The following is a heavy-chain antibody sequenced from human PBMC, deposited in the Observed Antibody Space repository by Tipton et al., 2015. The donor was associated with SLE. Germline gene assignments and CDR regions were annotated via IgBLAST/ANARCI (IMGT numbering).Heavy chain of an antibody. J-gene: IGHJ1*01. CDR3: ARGLGSGWYDEYFQH. V-gene: IGHV4-4*07. CDR1: GGSISSYY. D-gene: IGHD6-19*01. Sequence: TLSLTCAVSGGSISSYYWSWIRQPAGKGLAWIGRIYTSGSTNYNPSLKSRVTMSVDTSKNQFSLKLSSVTAADTAVYYCARGLGSGWYDEYFQHWGQGTLVTVSS. CDR2: IYTSGST.